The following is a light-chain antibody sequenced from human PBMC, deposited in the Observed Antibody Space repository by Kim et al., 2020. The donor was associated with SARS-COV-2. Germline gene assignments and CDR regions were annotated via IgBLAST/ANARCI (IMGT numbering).Light chain of an antibody. Sequence: VAVGDRVPITCRASQGIGNYLALFQQKPVKAPKSLLYAASSLQSGVPSKFSGSGSGTDFTLTISSLQPEDFATYYCQQYNTYPLTFGPGTKVDIK. CDR2: AAS. CDR1: QGIGNY. CDR3: QQYNTYPLT. J-gene: IGKJ3*01. V-gene: IGKV1-16*02.